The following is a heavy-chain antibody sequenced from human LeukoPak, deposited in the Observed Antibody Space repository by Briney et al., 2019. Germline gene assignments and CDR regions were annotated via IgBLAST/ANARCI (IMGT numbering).Heavy chain of an antibody. CDR3: AKARDPQWVRMSFDF. CDR1: GFTFSSYA. D-gene: IGHD5-12*01. J-gene: IGHJ4*02. Sequence: GGSLRLSCAASGFTFSSYAMNWVRQAPGKGLEWVSVSSASGDSTHYADSVKGRFTISRDNSKKTLYLQMNSLRAEDTAVYYCAKARDPQWVRMSFDFWGQGTLVTVSS. CDR2: SSASGDST. V-gene: IGHV3-23*01.